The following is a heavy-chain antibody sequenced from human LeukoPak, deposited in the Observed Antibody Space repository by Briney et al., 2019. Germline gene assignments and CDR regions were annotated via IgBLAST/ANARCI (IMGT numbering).Heavy chain of an antibody. CDR1: GFTVSSHY. V-gene: IGHV3-66*01. J-gene: IGHJ4*02. CDR3: AREDY. CDR2: IYSGGAI. Sequence: GGSLRLSCAVSGFTVSSHYITWVRQAPGKGLEWVSLIYSGGAIYYADSVRGRFTLSRDNSKNTLYLQMNSLRAEDTAVYYCAREDYWGQGTLVTVSS.